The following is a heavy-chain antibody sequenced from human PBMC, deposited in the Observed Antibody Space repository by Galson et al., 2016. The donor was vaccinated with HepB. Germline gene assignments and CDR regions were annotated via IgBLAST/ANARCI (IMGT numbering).Heavy chain of an antibody. Sequence: SETLSLTCTASGVFISSANYYWGWIRQPPGKGLEWIGSISYSGSTDFHPSLESRVTISVDTSRNQFSLKLSSVTAADTAVYYCASHGPMIRNWWGKWFDPWGQGALVTVSS. CDR1: GVFISSANYY. J-gene: IGHJ5*02. D-gene: IGHD2-8*02. CDR3: ASHGPMIRNWWGKWFDP. V-gene: IGHV4-39*01. CDR2: ISYSGST.